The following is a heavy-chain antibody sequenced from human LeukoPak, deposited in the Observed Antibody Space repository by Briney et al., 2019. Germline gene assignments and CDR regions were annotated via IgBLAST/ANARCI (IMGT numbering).Heavy chain of an antibody. CDR2: IYYSGST. V-gene: IGHV4-39*01. CDR1: GGSISSSSYS. Sequence: SETLSLTCTVSGGSISSSSYSWGWIRQPPGKGLEWIGSIYYSGSTYYNPSLKSRVTISVDTSKNQFSLKLSSVTAADTAVYYCARAGFDGDYGGGFDPWGQGTLVTVSS. D-gene: IGHD4-17*01. J-gene: IGHJ5*02. CDR3: ARAGFDGDYGGGFDP.